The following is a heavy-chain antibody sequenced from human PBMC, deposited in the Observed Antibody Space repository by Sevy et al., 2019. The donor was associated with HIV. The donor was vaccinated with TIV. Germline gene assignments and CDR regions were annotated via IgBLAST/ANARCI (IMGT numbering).Heavy chain of an antibody. V-gene: IGHV3-21*01. CDR2: ISSSGSYI. J-gene: IGHJ4*02. CDR1: GFNFSNYS. CDR3: ASQFDY. Sequence: AGGSLRLSCAVSGFNFSNYSMDWVRQAPGKGLEWVSSISSSGSYIYYSDSLKGRITISRDNAKNSVYLQMNSLRAEDTAVYYCASQFDYWGQGTLVTVSS.